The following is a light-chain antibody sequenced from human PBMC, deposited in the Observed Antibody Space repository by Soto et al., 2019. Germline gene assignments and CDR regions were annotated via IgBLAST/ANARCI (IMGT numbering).Light chain of an antibody. CDR2: GAA. V-gene: IGKV3D-20*02. J-gene: IGKJ1*01. CDR3: QQRSNWPT. CDR1: QAGSNSY. Sequence: IVLTQSPGTLSLSPGERATRCCRAGQAGSNSYLAWYQHKSGQAPRLLIYGAANRATGIPDRFSGSGSGTAFTLTISSLEPEDFAVYYCQQRSNWPTFGQGTNADIK.